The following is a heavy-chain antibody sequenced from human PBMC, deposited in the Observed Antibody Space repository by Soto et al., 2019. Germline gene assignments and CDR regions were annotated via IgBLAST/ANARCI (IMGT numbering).Heavy chain of an antibody. J-gene: IGHJ6*02. V-gene: IGHV5-51*01. CDR1: GYSFTSYW. CDR2: IYPGDSDT. Sequence: PGESLKISCKGSGYSFTSYWIGWVRQMPGKGLEWMGIIYPGDSDTRYSPSFQGQVTISADKSISTAYLQWSSLKASDTAVYYCARHRYSRGWTLGGYYGMDVWGQGTTVTVSS. D-gene: IGHD6-19*01. CDR3: ARHRYSRGWTLGGYYGMDV.